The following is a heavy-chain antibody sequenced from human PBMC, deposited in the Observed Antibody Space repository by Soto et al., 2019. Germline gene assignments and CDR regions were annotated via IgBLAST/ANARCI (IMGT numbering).Heavy chain of an antibody. Sequence: ASVKVSCKASGCTFSRYYIYWVRQAPGQGLEWMGAINPSGGITTYAQKFQGRVTMTSDTSTRTVDMELSSLRSEDTAVYYCARPKGLAPYHYYYGMDVWGQGTTVPVSS. CDR1: GCTFSRYY. V-gene: IGHV1-46*01. D-gene: IGHD5-12*01. J-gene: IGHJ6*02. CDR2: INPSGGIT. CDR3: ARPKGLAPYHYYYGMDV.